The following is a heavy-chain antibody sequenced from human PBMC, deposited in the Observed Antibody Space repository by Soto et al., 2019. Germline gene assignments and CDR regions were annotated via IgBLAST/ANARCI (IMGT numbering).Heavy chain of an antibody. Sequence: SVKVSCKASGGTFSSYAISWVRPAPGRGVEWMGISNAIFGTATYAQKSQGRVTITALESTSTAYMEMSSLRSEDTAVYYCARGGYCGRTSCNPPEEGWFDAWGPGTLVTVSS. CDR2: SNAIFGTA. V-gene: IGHV1-69*13. D-gene: IGHD2-2*03. J-gene: IGHJ5*02. CDR3: ARGGYCGRTSCNPPEEGWFDA. CDR1: GGTFSSYA.